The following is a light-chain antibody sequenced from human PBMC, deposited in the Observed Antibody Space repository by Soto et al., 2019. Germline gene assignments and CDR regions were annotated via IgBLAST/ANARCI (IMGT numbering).Light chain of an antibody. CDR2: EGD. CDR1: SSDVGSSNL. V-gene: IGLV2-23*01. Sequence: QSVLTQAASGSRAPGQASTISCSGTSSDVGSSNLVSWYQQHPGKAPKLIIFEGDRRPSGVSGRFSGSKSGNTASLTISGLQAEDEADYYCCSFARSTTFYVFGTGTKVTVL. J-gene: IGLJ1*01. CDR3: CSFARSTTFYV.